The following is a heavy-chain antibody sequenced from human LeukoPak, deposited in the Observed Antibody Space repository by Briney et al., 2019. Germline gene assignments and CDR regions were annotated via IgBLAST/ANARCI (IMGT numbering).Heavy chain of an antibody. J-gene: IGHJ6*03. CDR2: IIPIFGTA. CDR1: GYTFTGYY. Sequence: GASVKVSCKASGYTFTGYYMHWVRQAPGQGLEWMGGIIPIFGTANYAQKFQGRVTITTDESTSTAYMELSSLRSEDTAVYYCARVRPCSTSWLGVYYYYYRDGWGKGTTVNVS. CDR3: ARVRPCSTSWLGVYYYYYRDG. V-gene: IGHV1-69*05. D-gene: IGHD2-2*01.